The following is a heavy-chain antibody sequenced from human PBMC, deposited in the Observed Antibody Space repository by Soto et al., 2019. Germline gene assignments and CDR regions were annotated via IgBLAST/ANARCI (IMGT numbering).Heavy chain of an antibody. CDR3: AHSQSFDIVVVPAAIHPGDVDFDY. CDR2: IYWDDDK. Sequence: QITLKESGPTLVKPTQTLTLTCTFSGFSLSTSGVTVGWIRQPPGKALEWRALIYWDDDKRSSPSLKNRLTIPTDTSKTRVDLTITNLEPVDTATYYCAHSQSFDIVVVPAAIHPGDVDFDYWGQGAPVTASS. V-gene: IGHV2-5*02. J-gene: IGHJ4*02. CDR1: GFSLSTSGVT. D-gene: IGHD2-2*01.